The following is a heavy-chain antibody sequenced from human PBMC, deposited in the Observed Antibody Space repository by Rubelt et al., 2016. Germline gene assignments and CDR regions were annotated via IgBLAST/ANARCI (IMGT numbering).Heavy chain of an antibody. J-gene: IGHJ6*02. CDR1: GFTFSSCG. D-gene: IGHD5-18*01. CDR2: IWYDGSNK. V-gene: IGHV3-33*06. Sequence: GGGVVQPGRSLRLSCAASGFTFSSCGMHWVRQAPGKGLEWVAVIWYDGSNKYYADSVKGRFTISGDNSKNTLYLQMNSLSADDTAVYYCAKDSSVDTAMVSGMDVWGQGTTVTVSS. CDR3: AKDSSVDTAMVSGMDV.